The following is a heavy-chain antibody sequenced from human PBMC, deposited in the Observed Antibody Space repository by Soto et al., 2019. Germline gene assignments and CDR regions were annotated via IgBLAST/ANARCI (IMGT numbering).Heavy chain of an antibody. D-gene: IGHD3-16*01. CDR3: ARSGHPFGGVV. CDR1: GGSITDHY. V-gene: IGHV4-59*11. J-gene: IGHJ4*02. CDR2: IFYTGNT. Sequence: XETLSLTCPVSGGSITDHYCSWIRQPPGKGLEYIGYIFYTGNTNYNSSFKSRVTMSIDMSRNQLSLNLNSVTAADTAVYYCARSGHPFGGVVWRQGILVTVSS.